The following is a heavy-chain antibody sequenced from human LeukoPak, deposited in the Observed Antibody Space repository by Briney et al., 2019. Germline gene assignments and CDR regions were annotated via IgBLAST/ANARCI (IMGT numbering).Heavy chain of an antibody. V-gene: IGHV1-2*02. J-gene: IGHJ4*02. Sequence: ASVKVSCKASGYTFTGYYMHWVRQAPGQGLEWMGWINPNSGGTNYAQKFQGRVTMTRDTSISTAYMELSRLRSDDTAVYYCARDPHSGYDPYADYWGQGTLVTVSS. CDR2: INPNSGGT. CDR3: ARDPHSGYDPYADY. D-gene: IGHD5-12*01. CDR1: GYTFTGYY.